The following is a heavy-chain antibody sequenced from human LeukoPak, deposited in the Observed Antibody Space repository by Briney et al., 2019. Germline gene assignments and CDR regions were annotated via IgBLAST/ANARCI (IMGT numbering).Heavy chain of an antibody. V-gene: IGHV3-43*02. J-gene: IGHJ4*02. CDR2: ISANGGST. Sequence: GGSLRLSCAASGFTFDDYAMHWVRQAPGKGLEWVSLISANGGSTYYADSMKGRFTISRDNSKDSLYLQMNSLRTEDTALYYCAKDLEVRGVWYFDYWGQGTLVTVSS. CDR1: GFTFDDYA. CDR3: AKDLEVRGVWYFDY. D-gene: IGHD3-10*01.